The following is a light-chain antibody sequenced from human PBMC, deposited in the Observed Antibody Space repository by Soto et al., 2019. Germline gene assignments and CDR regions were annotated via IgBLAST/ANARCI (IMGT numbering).Light chain of an antibody. CDR2: VAS. V-gene: IGKV3-15*01. J-gene: IGKJ2*01. CDR3: QHYGGSPAYT. Sequence: EIVLTQSPATLSVSPGERATLSCRASQSVNQKLGWYQQKPGQAPRLLIYVASYRATGIPARFSGSGSGTEYTLTISNLQAEDFAVYYCQHYGGSPAYTFGQGTKLEI. CDR1: QSVNQK.